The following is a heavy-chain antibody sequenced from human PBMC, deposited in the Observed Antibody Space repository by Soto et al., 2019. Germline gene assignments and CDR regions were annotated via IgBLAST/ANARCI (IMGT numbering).Heavy chain of an antibody. CDR2: ISSSSSYI. J-gene: IGHJ6*03. V-gene: IGHV3-21*01. D-gene: IGHD5-12*01. CDR1: GFTFSSYS. Sequence: GGSLRLSCAASGFTFSSYSMNWVRQAPGKGLGWVSSISSSSSYIYYADSVKGRFTISRDNAKNSLYLQMNSLRAEDTAVYYCASAGGGYSGYDSSRYYYMDVWGKGTTVTVSS. CDR3: ASAGGGYSGYDSSRYYYMDV.